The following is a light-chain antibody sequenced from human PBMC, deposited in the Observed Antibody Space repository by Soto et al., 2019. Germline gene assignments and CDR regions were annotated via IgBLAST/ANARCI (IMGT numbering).Light chain of an antibody. Sequence: EIVLTQSPGTLSLSPGERATLSCSATQSVNSNYLAWYQQKLGQAPRLLIYVASSRPTGIPDRFSGSGSGTDITLTINRREPEDFAVYYCHQYGGSPLTFGGGTKVEI. J-gene: IGKJ4*01. CDR1: QSVNSNY. CDR3: HQYGGSPLT. CDR2: VAS. V-gene: IGKV3-20*01.